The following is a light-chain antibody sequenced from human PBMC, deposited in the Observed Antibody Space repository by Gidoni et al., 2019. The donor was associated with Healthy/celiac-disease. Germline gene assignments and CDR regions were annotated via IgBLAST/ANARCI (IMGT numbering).Light chain of an antibody. Sequence: SYELTQPPSVSVSPGQTASITCSGDKLGDKYACWYQQKPGQSPVLVIYQDSQRPSGIPELFSGSNSGNTATLTISGTQAMDEADYYCQAWDSSTAFYVFGTGTKVTVL. CDR1: KLGDKY. J-gene: IGLJ1*01. V-gene: IGLV3-1*01. CDR2: QDS. CDR3: QAWDSSTAFYV.